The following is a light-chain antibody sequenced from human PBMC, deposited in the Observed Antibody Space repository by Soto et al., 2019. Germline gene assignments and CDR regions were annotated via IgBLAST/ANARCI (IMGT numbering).Light chain of an antibody. CDR2: GNN. V-gene: IGLV1-40*01. CDR3: QSYDRSLSSAI. CDR1: YSDIGAGHD. Sequence: QSVLTQPPSVSGAPGQRVTISCTGSYSDIGAGHDVHWYQQLPGTAPKLLIYGNNDRPSGVPDRFSGSKSGTSGSLAITGLKAEDEAYYYCQSYDRSLSSAIFGGGTKVTVL. J-gene: IGLJ2*01.